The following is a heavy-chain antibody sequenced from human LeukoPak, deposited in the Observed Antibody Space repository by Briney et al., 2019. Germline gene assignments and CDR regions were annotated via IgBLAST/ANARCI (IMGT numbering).Heavy chain of an antibody. D-gene: IGHD1-7*01. Sequence: SQTLSLTCTVSGGSISSGSYYWSWIRQPAGKGLEWIGRIYTSGSTNYNPSLKSRVTISVDTSKNQFSLKLSSVTAADTAVYYCARDTVYRGITGTTSWFDPWGQGTLVTVSS. CDR2: IYTSGST. V-gene: IGHV4-61*02. CDR3: ARDTVYRGITGTTSWFDP. J-gene: IGHJ5*02. CDR1: GGSISSGSYY.